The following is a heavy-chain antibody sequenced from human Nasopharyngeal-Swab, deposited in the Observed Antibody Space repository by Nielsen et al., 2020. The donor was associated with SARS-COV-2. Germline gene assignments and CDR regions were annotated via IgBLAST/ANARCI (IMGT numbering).Heavy chain of an antibody. CDR2: ISSSSSYI. CDR1: GFTFSSYS. J-gene: IGHJ4*02. V-gene: IGHV3-21*04. Sequence: GGSLRLTCAASGFTFSSYSMNWVRQAPGKGLEWVSSISSSSSYIYYADSLKGRFTISRDDAKNSLYLQMNSLRAEDTAVYYCAKGGIVVVVAAPIKRGPFDYWGQGTLVTVSS. CDR3: AKGGIVVVVAAPIKRGPFDY. D-gene: IGHD2-15*01.